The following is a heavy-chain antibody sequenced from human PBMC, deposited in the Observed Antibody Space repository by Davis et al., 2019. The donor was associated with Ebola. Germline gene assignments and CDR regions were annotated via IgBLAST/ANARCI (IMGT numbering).Heavy chain of an antibody. J-gene: IGHJ4*02. CDR1: GGSISSSSYF. D-gene: IGHD3-16*01. CDR3: ARRLYGGAIDH. Sequence: MPSETLSLTCTVSGGSISSSSYFWGWIRQPPGKGLEWIGSFYYSGSTHYNQSLQSRVTISVDTTKNQFSLKLSSVTAADTAVYYCARRLYGGAIDHWGQGTLVTVSS. V-gene: IGHV4-39*01. CDR2: FYYSGST.